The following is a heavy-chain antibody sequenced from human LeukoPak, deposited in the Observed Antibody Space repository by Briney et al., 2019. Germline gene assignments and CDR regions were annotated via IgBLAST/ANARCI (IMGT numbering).Heavy chain of an antibody. CDR3: ARDTHPTLNYDSSGYYYPDAFDI. CDR1: GDSVSSNSAA. Sequence: SQTLSLTCAIFGDSVSSNSAAWNWIRQSPSRGLEWLGRTYYRSKWYNDYAVSVKSRITINPDTSKNQFSLQLNSVTPEDTAVYYCARDTHPTLNYDSSGYYYPDAFDIWGQGTMVTVSS. V-gene: IGHV6-1*01. D-gene: IGHD3-22*01. CDR2: TYYRSKWYN. J-gene: IGHJ3*02.